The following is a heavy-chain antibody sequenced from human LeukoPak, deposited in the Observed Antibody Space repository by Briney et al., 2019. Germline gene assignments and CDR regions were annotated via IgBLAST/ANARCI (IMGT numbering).Heavy chain of an antibody. CDR3: ARDSPPDY. Sequence: QTGGSLRLSCAASGFTFSSYEMNWVRQAPGKGLEWISYISSSSSTIYYADSVKGRFTISRDNAKKSVYLQMNSLRAEDTAVYYCARDSPPDYWGQGTLVTASS. CDR1: GFTFSSYE. CDR2: ISSSSSTI. J-gene: IGHJ4*02. V-gene: IGHV3-48*01.